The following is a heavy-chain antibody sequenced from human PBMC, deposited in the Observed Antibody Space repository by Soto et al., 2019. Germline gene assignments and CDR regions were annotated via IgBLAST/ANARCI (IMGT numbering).Heavy chain of an antibody. J-gene: IGHJ3*02. CDR3: ARERGVLSEAFDI. D-gene: IGHD3-10*01. CDR1: GDSVSSNSAA. CDR2: TYYRSKWYN. V-gene: IGHV6-1*01. Sequence: SQTLSLTCAISGDSVSSNSAAWNWLRQSPSRGLEWLGRTYYRSKWYNDYVVSVKSRITINPDTSKNQFSLQLNSVTPEDTAVYYCARERGVLSEAFDIWGQGIVVTVSS.